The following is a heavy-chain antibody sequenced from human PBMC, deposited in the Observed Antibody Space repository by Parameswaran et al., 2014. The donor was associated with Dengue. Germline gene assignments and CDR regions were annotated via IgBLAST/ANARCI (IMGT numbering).Heavy chain of an antibody. CDR3: AKDRRLGFGLFRPDTFDL. CDR2: ISGSGSDT. V-gene: IGHV3-23*01. D-gene: IGHD3-22*01. J-gene: IGHJ3*01. Sequence: VRQAPGKGLEWVSSISGSGSDTYYPESVKGRFTISRDNSKKTLYLQMNSLRAEDTAVYYCAKDRRLGFGLFRPDTFDLWGQGTKVTVSS.